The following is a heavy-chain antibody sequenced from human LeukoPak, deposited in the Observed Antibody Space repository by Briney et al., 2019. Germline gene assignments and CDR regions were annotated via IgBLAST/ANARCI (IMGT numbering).Heavy chain of an antibody. V-gene: IGHV3-30-3*01. CDR1: GFTFSSYA. CDR2: ISYDGSNK. CDR3: ARGAFTITIFGVVTEGGNWFDP. Sequence: PGGSLRLSCAASGFTFSSYAMHWVRQAPGKGLEWVAVISYDGSNKYYADSVKGRFTISRDNSKNTLYLQMNSLRAEDTAVYYCARGAFTITIFGVVTEGGNWFDPWGQGTLVTVSS. J-gene: IGHJ5*02. D-gene: IGHD3-3*01.